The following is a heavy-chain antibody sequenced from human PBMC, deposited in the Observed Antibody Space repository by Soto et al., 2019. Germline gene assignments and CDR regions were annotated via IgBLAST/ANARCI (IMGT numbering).Heavy chain of an antibody. V-gene: IGHV3-53*01. CDR2: IYSGGSS. J-gene: IGHJ5*02. Sequence: GGSLRLSCTTSGFTVSSSHMTWVRQAPGKGLEWVSVIYSGGSSYYAVSVQGRFTISRDNSKNTVYLQMNSLRGEDTAMYYCGRLGPYGLESYSFRYNWFDPWGQGTQVTVSS. CDR1: GFTVSSSH. D-gene: IGHD3-10*01. CDR3: GRLGPYGLESYSFRYNWFDP.